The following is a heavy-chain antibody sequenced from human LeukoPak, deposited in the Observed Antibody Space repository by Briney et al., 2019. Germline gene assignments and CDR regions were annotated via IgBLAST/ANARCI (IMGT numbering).Heavy chain of an antibody. V-gene: IGHV1-46*01. Sequence: GASVKVSCKAFGYSFIRHHIHWVRQAPGQGLEWMGIINPSGGSTSYAQKFQGRVTMTRDTSTSTVYMELSSLRSEDTAVYYCARDLARNYDILTGLVYWGQGTLVTVSS. CDR3: ARDLARNYDILTGLVY. CDR2: INPSGGST. CDR1: GYSFIRHH. J-gene: IGHJ4*02. D-gene: IGHD3-9*01.